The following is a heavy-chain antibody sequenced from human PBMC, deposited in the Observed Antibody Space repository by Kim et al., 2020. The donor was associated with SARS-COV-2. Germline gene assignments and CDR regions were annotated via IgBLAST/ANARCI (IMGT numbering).Heavy chain of an antibody. D-gene: IGHD3-16*01. V-gene: IGHV3-23*01. CDR2: ST. J-gene: IGHJ4*02. CDR3: AKGGLNYFDY. Sequence: STYYDDSVKGRFTISRNNSKNMVYLQMNSLRAEDTAVYYCAKGGLNYFDYWGQGTLVTVSS.